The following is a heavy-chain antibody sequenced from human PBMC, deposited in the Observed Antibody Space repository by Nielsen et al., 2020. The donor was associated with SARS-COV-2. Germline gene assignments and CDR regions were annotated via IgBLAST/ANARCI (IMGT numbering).Heavy chain of an antibody. CDR2: IYSGGST. CDR3: ARPQVLTYYYYGMDV. Sequence: GESLKISCAASGFTVSSNYMSWVRQAPGKGLEWVSVIYSGGSTYYADSVKGRFTISRDNSKNTLYLQMNSLRAEDTAVYYCARPQVLTYYYYGMDVWGQGTTVTVSS. J-gene: IGHJ6*02. V-gene: IGHV3-66*04. CDR1: GFTVSSNY.